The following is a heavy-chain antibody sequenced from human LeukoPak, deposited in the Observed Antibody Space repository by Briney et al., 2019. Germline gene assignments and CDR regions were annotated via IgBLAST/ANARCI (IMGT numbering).Heavy chain of an antibody. J-gene: IGHJ5*02. Sequence: ASVKVSCKVSGDSLTELSMHWVRQAPGQGLEWMGGFDAEQGEIIYAQEFQGRVTMTEDTSTNTAYMELSSLTSADTAVYYCATDSRYFDTNRYFDPWGQGTLITVSS. CDR3: ATDSRYFDTNRYFDP. CDR2: FDAEQGEI. D-gene: IGHD3-22*01. CDR1: GDSLTELS. V-gene: IGHV1-24*01.